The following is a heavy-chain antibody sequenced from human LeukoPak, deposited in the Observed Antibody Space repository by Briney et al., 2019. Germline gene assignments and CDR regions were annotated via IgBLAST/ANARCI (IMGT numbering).Heavy chain of an antibody. Sequence: GASVKVSCKASGGTISSYAISWVRQAPGQGLEWMGGIIPMFATAHYAQRFQGRVTITADESTSTVYMALNSLRSEDTAVYYCARGAYYHDSSGLEGGYYMDVWGKGTTVTISS. CDR1: GGTISSYA. J-gene: IGHJ6*03. D-gene: IGHD3-22*01. V-gene: IGHV1-69*13. CDR3: ARGAYYHDSSGLEGGYYMDV. CDR2: IIPMFATA.